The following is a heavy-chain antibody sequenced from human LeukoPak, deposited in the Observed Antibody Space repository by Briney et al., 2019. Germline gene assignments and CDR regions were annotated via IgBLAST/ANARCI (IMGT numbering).Heavy chain of an antibody. CDR2: IGAGADT. D-gene: IGHD3-22*01. CDR1: GFSFSNSD. Sequence: GGSLRLSCAASGFSFSNSDMHWVRQATGKGLEWVSAIGAGADTYYPDSVKGRFTISRDNAKNTLYLQMNSLRAEDTAVYYCASLGDSLDYWGQGTLVTVSS. V-gene: IGHV3-13*01. CDR3: ASLGDSLDY. J-gene: IGHJ4*02.